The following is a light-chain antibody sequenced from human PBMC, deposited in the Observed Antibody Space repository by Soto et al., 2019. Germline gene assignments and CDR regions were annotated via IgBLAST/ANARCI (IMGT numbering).Light chain of an antibody. Sequence: EIVMTQSPATLSVSPGERATLSCRASQSVSTNVAWYQQKPGQAPRLLMYAVSTRATGVPARFSGSGSGIEFTLTISSLQSEDFAVYYCQQYDKWPPWTFGQGTKVDIK. CDR3: QQYDKWPPWT. CDR1: QSVSTN. CDR2: AVS. V-gene: IGKV3-15*01. J-gene: IGKJ1*01.